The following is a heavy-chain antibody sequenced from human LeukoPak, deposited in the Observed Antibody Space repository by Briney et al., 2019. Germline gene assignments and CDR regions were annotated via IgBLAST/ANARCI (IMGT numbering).Heavy chain of an antibody. CDR3: AREAQVGGALQS. CDR1: GFTFSAYW. J-gene: IGHJ5*02. V-gene: IGHV3-74*03. Sequence: GGSLRLSCAASGFTFSAYWMHWVRQAPGKGLVWVSRIKTDGSRTMYADFLQGRFTFSRDTAKNTLFLQMNSLRAEDTAVYYCAREAQVGGALQSWGQGTLVTVSS. CDR2: IKTDGSRT. D-gene: IGHD1-26*01.